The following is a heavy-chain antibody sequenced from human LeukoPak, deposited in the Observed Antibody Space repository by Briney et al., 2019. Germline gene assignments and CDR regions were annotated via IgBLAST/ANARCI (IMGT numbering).Heavy chain of an antibody. J-gene: IGHJ4*02. Sequence: SGPTLVNPTQTLTLTCTFSGFSLSASGVGLGWIRQPPGKALEWLALIYWDDDKRYSTSLKSRLTITKDTSKNQVVLTMNNMDPVDTATYYCAHMSTMVRGVTYYFNYWGQGTLVTVSS. CDR3: AHMSTMVRGVTYYFNY. CDR2: IYWDDDK. D-gene: IGHD3-10*01. V-gene: IGHV2-5*02. CDR1: GFSLSASGVG.